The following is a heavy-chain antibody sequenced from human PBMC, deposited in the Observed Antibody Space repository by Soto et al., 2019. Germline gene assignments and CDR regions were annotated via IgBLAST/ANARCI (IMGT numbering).Heavy chain of an antibody. CDR2: FIPIIGTA. J-gene: IGHJ5*02. CDR3: ARDPDDGNWFDP. V-gene: IGHV1-69*01. Sequence: QVQLVQSGAEVKKPGSSVKVSCKASGGTFSSYAISWVRQAPGQGLEWMGGFIPIIGTANSAQKFQGRVTITADESTSRAYMELSSMRSEDTAVYYCARDPDDGNWFDPWGQGTLVTVSS. D-gene: IGHD3-16*01. CDR1: GGTFSSYA.